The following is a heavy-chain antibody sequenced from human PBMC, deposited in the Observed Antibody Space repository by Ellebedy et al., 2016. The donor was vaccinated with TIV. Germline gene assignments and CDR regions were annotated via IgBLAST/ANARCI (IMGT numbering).Heavy chain of an antibody. Sequence: PGGSLRLSCATSGFTFSPYAMVWVRQAPGKGLEWVGFIRSKAYGGTTEYAASVKGRFTISRDDSKSIAYLQMNSLKTEDTAVYYCTRAYDSSALGGYWGQGTLVTVSS. V-gene: IGHV3-49*04. CDR2: IRSKAYGGTT. CDR1: GFTFSPYA. J-gene: IGHJ4*02. CDR3: TRAYDSSALGGY. D-gene: IGHD3-22*01.